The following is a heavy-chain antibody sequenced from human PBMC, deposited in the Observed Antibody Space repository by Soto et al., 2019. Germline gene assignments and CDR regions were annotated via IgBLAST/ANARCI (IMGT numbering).Heavy chain of an antibody. CDR1: GFTFSGSA. Sequence: EVQLVESGGGLVQSGGSLKLSCAASGFTFSGSAMHWVRQTSGKGLEWVGRIRSKVNSYATAYAASVKGRFTISRDDSKNTAYLQMNSLKTEDTAVYYCTRDSSGWPDWGQGTLVTVSS. CDR2: IRSKVNSYAT. V-gene: IGHV3-73*02. J-gene: IGHJ4*02. D-gene: IGHD6-19*01. CDR3: TRDSSGWPD.